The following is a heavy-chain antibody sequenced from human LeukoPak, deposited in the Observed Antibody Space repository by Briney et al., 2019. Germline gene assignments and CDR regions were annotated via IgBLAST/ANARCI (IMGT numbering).Heavy chain of an antibody. CDR2: IYYSGST. CDR1: GGPISSGDYY. D-gene: IGHD2-2*02. CDR3: ARGDGIVVVPAAIQNYYYYMDV. V-gene: IGHV4-30-4*08. Sequence: SETLSLTCTVSGGPISSGDYYWSWIRQPPGKGLEWIGYIYYSGSTYYNPSLKSRVTISVDTSKNQFSLKLSSVTAADTAVYYCARGDGIVVVPAAIQNYYYYMDVWGKGTTVTVSS. J-gene: IGHJ6*03.